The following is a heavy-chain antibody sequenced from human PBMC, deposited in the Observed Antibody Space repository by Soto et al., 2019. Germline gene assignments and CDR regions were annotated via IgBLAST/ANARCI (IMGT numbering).Heavy chain of an antibody. CDR1: GFTFSSYA. V-gene: IGHV3-23*01. J-gene: IGHJ4*02. CDR3: ARRTSGWYLDY. D-gene: IGHD6-19*01. Sequence: EVQLLESGGGLVQPGGSLRLSCAASGFTFSSYAMSWVRQAPGKGLEWVSVISGSGDSIYYADSVKGRFTISRDNSKNTLYLQMNSLRAEDTAVYYCARRTSGWYLDYWGQGTLVTVSS. CDR2: ISGSGDSI.